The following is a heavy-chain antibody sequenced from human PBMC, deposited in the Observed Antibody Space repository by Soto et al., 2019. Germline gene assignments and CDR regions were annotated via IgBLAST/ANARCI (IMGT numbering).Heavy chain of an antibody. CDR1: GFTFSSYA. CDR2: ISYDGSNK. CDR3: ARDLGRSVAGTFDD. V-gene: IGHV3-30-3*01. Sequence: QVQLVESGGGVVQPGRSLRLSCAASGFTFSSYAMHWVRQAPGKGLERVAVISYDGSNKYYADSVKGRFTISRDNSKNTLYLQMNNLRAEDTAVYYWARDLGRSVAGTFDDWGQGTLVTVSS. J-gene: IGHJ4*02. D-gene: IGHD6-19*01.